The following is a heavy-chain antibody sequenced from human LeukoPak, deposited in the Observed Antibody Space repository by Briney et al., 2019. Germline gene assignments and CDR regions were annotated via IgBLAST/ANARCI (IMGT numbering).Heavy chain of an antibody. CDR3: ARDRGKMATIIPYAGFDP. CDR1: GGTFSSYA. J-gene: IGHJ5*02. CDR2: IIPIFGTA. Sequence: SVKVSCKASGGTFSSYAISWVRQAPGQGLEWMGGIIPIFGTANYAQKFQGRVTITTDESTSTAYMELSSLRPEDTAVYYCARDRGKMATIIPYAGFDPWGQGTLVTVSS. D-gene: IGHD5-24*01. V-gene: IGHV1-69*05.